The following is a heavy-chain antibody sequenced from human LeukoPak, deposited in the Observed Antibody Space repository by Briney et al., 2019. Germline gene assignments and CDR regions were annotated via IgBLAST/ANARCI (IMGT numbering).Heavy chain of an antibody. CDR2: IIPIFGTA. Sequence: SSVKVSCKASGGTFSSYAISWVRQAPGQGLEWMGGIIPIFGTANYAQRFQGRVTITADESTSTAYMELSSLRSEDTAVYYCARLDYYDSSGYYLDYWGQGTLVTVSS. D-gene: IGHD3-22*01. J-gene: IGHJ4*02. V-gene: IGHV1-69*01. CDR1: GGTFSSYA. CDR3: ARLDYYDSSGYYLDY.